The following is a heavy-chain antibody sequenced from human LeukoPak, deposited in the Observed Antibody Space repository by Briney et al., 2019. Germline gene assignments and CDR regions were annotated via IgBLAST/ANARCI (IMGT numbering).Heavy chain of an antibody. CDR3: ARASKFAYGSGSYYDKDY. CDR2: IIPILGIA. Sequence: SVKVSCKASGGTFSSYAISWVRQAPGQGLEWMGRIIPILGIANYAQKFQGRVTITADKSTSTAYMELSSLRSEDTAVYYCARASKFAYGSGSYYDKDYWGQGTLVTVSS. J-gene: IGHJ4*02. D-gene: IGHD3-10*01. V-gene: IGHV1-69*04. CDR1: GGTFSSYA.